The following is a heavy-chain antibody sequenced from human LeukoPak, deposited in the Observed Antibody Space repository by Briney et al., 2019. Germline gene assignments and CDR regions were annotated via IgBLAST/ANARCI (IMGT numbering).Heavy chain of an antibody. CDR1: GGSISSSNW. D-gene: IGHD3-10*01. J-gene: IGHJ4*02. V-gene: IGHV4-4*02. CDR3: ARSGVTMVRGVMVY. Sequence: PSGTLSLTCAVSGGSISSSNWWSWVRQPPGKGLEWIGEIYHGGSTNYNPSLKSRVTISVDKSKNQFSLKLSSVTAADTAVYYCARSGVTMVRGVMVYWGQGTLVTVSS. CDR2: IYHGGST.